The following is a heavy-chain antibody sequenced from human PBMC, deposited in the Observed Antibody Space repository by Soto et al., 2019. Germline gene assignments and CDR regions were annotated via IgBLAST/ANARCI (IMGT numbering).Heavy chain of an antibody. J-gene: IGHJ6*04. Sequence: SETLSLTCTVSGGSISSYYWSWIRQPPGKGLEWIGYIYYSGSTNYNPSLKSRVTISVDTSKNQFSLKLSSVTAADTAVYYCARRAHYDLDVWGKGTAVTVSS. CDR2: IYYSGST. CDR1: GGSISSYY. V-gene: IGHV4-59*01. D-gene: IGHD3-3*01. CDR3: ARRAHYDLDV.